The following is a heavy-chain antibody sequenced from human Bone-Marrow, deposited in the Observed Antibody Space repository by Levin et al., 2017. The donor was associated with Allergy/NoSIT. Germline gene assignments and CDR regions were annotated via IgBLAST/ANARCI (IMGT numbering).Heavy chain of an antibody. CDR1: GGSVSSGSYY. CDR3: ARESIAAAATPFVY. CDR2: IYYSGST. Sequence: MASETLSLTCTVSGGSVSSGSYYWSWIRQPPGKGLEWIGYIYYSGSTNYNPSLKSRVTISVDTSKNQFSLKLSSVTAADTAVYYCARESIAAAATPFVYWGQGTLVTVSS. D-gene: IGHD6-13*01. J-gene: IGHJ4*02. V-gene: IGHV4-61*01.